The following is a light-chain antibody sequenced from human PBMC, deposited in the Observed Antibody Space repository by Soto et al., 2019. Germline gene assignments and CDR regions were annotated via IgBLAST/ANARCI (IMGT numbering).Light chain of an antibody. CDR1: SSDVGNYNL. CDR2: EDT. J-gene: IGLJ7*01. Sequence: QSALSQPASVSGSCGQSITISCTGTSSDVGNYNLVSWYQQYPGKAPKLMIFEDTKRPSGVSHRFSGSKSGNTASLTIAGLQPEDAADYYCCSYAGSSTMTFGGGTQLTVL. CDR3: CSYAGSSTMT. V-gene: IGLV2-23*01.